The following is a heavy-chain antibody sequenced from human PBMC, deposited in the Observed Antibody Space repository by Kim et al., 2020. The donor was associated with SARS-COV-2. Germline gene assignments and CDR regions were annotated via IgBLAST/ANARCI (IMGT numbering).Heavy chain of an antibody. J-gene: IGHJ4*02. D-gene: IGHD3-10*01. Sequence: ASVKVSCKTSDYSFSGSGFSWVRQAPGQGLEWRGWINTKKGDTNYVQKFQDRVTMTTDSSTTTAYMELRSLKSDDTAGYYCVRGTWGDGNDYWGPGTLVT. CDR1: DYSFSGSG. CDR2: INTKKGDT. V-gene: IGHV1-18*01. CDR3: VRGTWGDGNDY.